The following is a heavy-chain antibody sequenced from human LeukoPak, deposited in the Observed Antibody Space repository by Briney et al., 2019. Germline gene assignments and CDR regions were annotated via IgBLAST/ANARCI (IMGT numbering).Heavy chain of an antibody. V-gene: IGHV1-18*01. J-gene: IGHJ6*02. CDR3: ARGGDILTGLTYYYYGMDV. Sequence: ASVKVSCKASGYTFTSCGISWVRQAPGQGLEWMGWISAYNGNTNYAQKLQGRVTMTTDTSTSTAYMELRSLRSDDTAVYYCARGGDILTGLTYYYYGMDVWGQGTTVTVSS. CDR2: ISAYNGNT. CDR1: GYTFTSCG. D-gene: IGHD3-9*01.